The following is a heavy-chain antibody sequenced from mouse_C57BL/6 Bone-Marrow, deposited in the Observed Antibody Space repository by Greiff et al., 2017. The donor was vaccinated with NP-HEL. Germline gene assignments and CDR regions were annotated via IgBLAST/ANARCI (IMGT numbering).Heavy chain of an antibody. J-gene: IGHJ1*03. CDR1: GYTFTDYN. Sequence: VQLKESGPELVKPGASVKIPCKASGYTFTDYNMDWVKQSHGKSLEWIGDINPNNGGTIYNQKFKGKATLTVDKSSSTAYMELRSLTSEDTAVYYCARREHWYFDVWGTGTTVTVSS. CDR3: ARREHWYFDV. CDR2: INPNNGGT. V-gene: IGHV1-18*01.